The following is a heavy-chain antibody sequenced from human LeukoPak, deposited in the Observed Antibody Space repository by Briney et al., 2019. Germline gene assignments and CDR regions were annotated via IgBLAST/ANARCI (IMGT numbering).Heavy chain of an antibody. D-gene: IGHD3-10*01. CDR3: ARVPRVRGVIHYYMDV. Sequence: SETLSLTCSVSGDSISDYYWSWIRQPPGKGLEWIGYIYYSGSTNYNSSLKSRVTISLDTSKNHFSLTLTSVTTADTAVYYCARVPRVRGVIHYYMDVWGNRTAVTVSS. J-gene: IGHJ6*03. CDR1: GDSISDYY. CDR2: IYYSGST. V-gene: IGHV4-59*01.